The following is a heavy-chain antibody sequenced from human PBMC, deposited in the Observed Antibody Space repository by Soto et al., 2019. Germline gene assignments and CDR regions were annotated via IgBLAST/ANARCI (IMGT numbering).Heavy chain of an antibody. V-gene: IGHV2-5*02. Sequence: QITLKESGPTLVEPTQPLTLTCSFSGFSLTNSGVGVGWFCQALGKALECLGIIYGDIDRRYNPSLKTRPTITNDTAKKRVVLTITYMSPVDTGTSYCAHRVNYSVAWDVGWFGSWGQGTPVTVS. CDR2: IYGDIDR. J-gene: IGHJ5*01. D-gene: IGHD1-26*01. CDR3: AHRVNYSVAWDVGWFGS. CDR1: GFSLTNSGVG.